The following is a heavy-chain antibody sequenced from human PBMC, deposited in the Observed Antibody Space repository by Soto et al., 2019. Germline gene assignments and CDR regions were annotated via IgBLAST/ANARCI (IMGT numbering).Heavy chain of an antibody. V-gene: IGHV3-30-3*01. CDR2: ISHDGNSE. D-gene: IGHD3-22*01. CDR1: GLTRSDHI. CDR3: AREDYSSGHAGTFRL. J-gene: IGHJ1*01. Sequence: QVQLEESGGGVVQPGTSLRLSCAASGLTRSDHIIHWVRQAPGKGLEWVAGISHDGNSEHYADSAKGRFTISRDNSKNTVSLQMNSPREEDTAVYYCAREDYSSGHAGTFRLWGQGTLVTVSS.